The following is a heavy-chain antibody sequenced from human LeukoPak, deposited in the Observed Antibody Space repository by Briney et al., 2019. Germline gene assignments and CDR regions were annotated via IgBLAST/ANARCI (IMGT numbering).Heavy chain of an antibody. V-gene: IGHV1-18*01. Sequence: GASVKVSCKASGFTFTSFGFSRVRQAPGQGLEWVGWISGYNGDTSHDQKFQGRVTISTDTSTNTAYMDLRSLTSDDTAVYYCARRSGYDRRAGTLDIWDQGTMVTVSS. CDR1: GFTFTSFG. D-gene: IGHD5-12*01. CDR2: ISGYNGDT. CDR3: ARRSGYDRRAGTLDI. J-gene: IGHJ3*02.